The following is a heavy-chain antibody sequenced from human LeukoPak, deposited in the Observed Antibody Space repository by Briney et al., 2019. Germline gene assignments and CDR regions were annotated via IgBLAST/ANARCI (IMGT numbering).Heavy chain of an antibody. Sequence: PGGSLRLSCAASGFTFRSYCMSGVRQARGKGLEGGANIKQDGSEKYYVDAVKGRFTIARDNAKNSLFLKMNSLRAEDTAVYYCARDSRGVFDYWGQGTLVTVSS. J-gene: IGHJ4*02. CDR3: ARDSRGVFDY. V-gene: IGHV3-7*01. CDR2: IKQDGSEK. D-gene: IGHD3-16*01. CDR1: GFTFRSYC.